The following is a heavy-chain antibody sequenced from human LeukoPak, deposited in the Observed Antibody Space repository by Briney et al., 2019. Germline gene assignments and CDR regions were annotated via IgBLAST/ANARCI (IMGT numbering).Heavy chain of an antibody. Sequence: GGSLRLSCAASGFTFSSDSMNWDRQAPGKGLEWVSYISSSGAAIYYADSVKGRFTISRDNAKNSLFLQMISLRDEDTAVYYCATNKWASYWGQGTLVTVSS. D-gene: IGHD2-8*01. CDR2: ISSSGAAI. CDR3: ATNKWASY. J-gene: IGHJ4*02. CDR1: GFTFSSDS. V-gene: IGHV3-48*02.